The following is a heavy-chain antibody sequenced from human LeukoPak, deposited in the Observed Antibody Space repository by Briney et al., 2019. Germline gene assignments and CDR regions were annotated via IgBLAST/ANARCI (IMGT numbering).Heavy chain of an antibody. V-gene: IGHV4-34*01. J-gene: IGHJ5*02. CDR2: INHSGST. Sequence: PSETLSLTCAVYGGSFSGYYWSWIRQPPGKGLEWIGEINHSGSTNYNPSLKSRVTISVDTSKNQFSLKLSSVTAADTAVYYCARGLRRHWFGETYNWFDPWGQGTLVTVSS. CDR1: GGSFSGYY. D-gene: IGHD3-10*01. CDR3: ARGLRRHWFGETYNWFDP.